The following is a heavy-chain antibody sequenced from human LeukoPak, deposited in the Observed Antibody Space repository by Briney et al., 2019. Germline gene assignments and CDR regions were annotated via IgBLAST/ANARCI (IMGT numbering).Heavy chain of an antibody. J-gene: IGHJ4*02. CDR2: INHSGST. V-gene: IGHV4-34*01. Sequence: PSETLSLTCTVSGGSISSYYWSWIRQPPGKGLEWIGEINHSGSTNYNPSLKSRVTISVDTSKNQFSLKLSSVTAADTAVYYCARLRTARVSAAGYSYYFDYWGQGTLVTVSS. D-gene: IGHD6-13*01. CDR3: ARLRTARVSAAGYSYYFDY. CDR1: GGSISSYY.